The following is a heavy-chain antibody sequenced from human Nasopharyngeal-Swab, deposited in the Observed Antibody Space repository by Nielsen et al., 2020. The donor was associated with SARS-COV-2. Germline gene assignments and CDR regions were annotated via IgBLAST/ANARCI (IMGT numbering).Heavy chain of an antibody. D-gene: IGHD6-13*01. CDR1: GGSISSYY. CDR3: ARGPDAAGTYYYYYYYMDV. Sequence: AETLPLTCTVSGGSISSYYWSWLRQPPGKGLEWIGYIYYSGSTNYNPSLKSRVTISVDTSKNQFSLKLSSVTAADTAVYYCARGPDAAGTYYYYYYYMDVWGKGTTVTVSS. V-gene: IGHV4-59*01. J-gene: IGHJ6*03. CDR2: IYYSGST.